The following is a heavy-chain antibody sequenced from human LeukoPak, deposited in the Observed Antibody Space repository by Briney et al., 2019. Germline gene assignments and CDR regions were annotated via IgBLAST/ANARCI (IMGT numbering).Heavy chain of an antibody. CDR1: GFTFSSYW. D-gene: IGHD4-11*01. V-gene: IGHV3-7*01. Sequence: PGGSLRLSCVASGFTFSSYWMDWVRQAPGKGLEWVASIQQNGNEKYYVDSVKGRFTISKGNAKNLLYLQMNSLRAEDTAVYYCAREDHSKYEYWGQGTPVTVSS. CDR3: AREDHSKYEY. J-gene: IGHJ4*02. CDR2: IQQNGNEK.